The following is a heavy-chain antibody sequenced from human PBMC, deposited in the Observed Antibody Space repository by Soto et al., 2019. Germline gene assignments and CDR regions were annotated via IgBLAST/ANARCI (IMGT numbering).Heavy chain of an antibody. CDR3: ARIIAAASYYFDSSGYVFVDYFDY. CDR2: IYYSGST. V-gene: IGHV4-39*01. Sequence: SETLSLTCTVSGGSISSSSYYWGWIRQPPGKGLEWIGSIYYSGSTYYNPSLKSRVTISVDTSKNQFSLKLSSVTAADTAVYYCARIIAAASYYFDSSGYVFVDYFDYWGQGTLVTVSS. J-gene: IGHJ4*02. D-gene: IGHD3-22*01. CDR1: GGSISSSSYY.